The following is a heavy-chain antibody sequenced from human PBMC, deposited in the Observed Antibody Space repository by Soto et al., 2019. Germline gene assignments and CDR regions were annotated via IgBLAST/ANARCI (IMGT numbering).Heavy chain of an antibody. D-gene: IGHD2-8*01. CDR2: TYYRSKWYN. CDR3: ARLIGNSWLDS. Sequence: PSQTLSLTCVISGDSVSSNSATWDRIRQSPSRGLEWLGRTYYRSKWYNDYAVSVKSRITINPDTSNNQLSLQLNSVTPDDTAVYYCARLIGNSWLDSWGQGTLVTVSS. V-gene: IGHV6-1*01. CDR1: GDSVSSNSAT. J-gene: IGHJ5*01.